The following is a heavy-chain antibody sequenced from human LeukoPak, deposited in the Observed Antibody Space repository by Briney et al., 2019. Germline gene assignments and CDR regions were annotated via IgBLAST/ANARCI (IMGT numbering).Heavy chain of an antibody. CDR1: GGTFSSYA. D-gene: IGHD1-1*01. V-gene: IGHV1-69*13. CDR2: IIPIFGTA. CDR3: ARDRYLSQRYFDY. J-gene: IGHJ4*02. Sequence: GASVKVSCKASGGTFSSYAISWVRQAPGQGLEWMGGIIPIFGTANYAQKFQGRVTITADESTSIAYMELSSLRSEDTAVYYCARDRYLSQRYFDYWGQGTLVTVSS.